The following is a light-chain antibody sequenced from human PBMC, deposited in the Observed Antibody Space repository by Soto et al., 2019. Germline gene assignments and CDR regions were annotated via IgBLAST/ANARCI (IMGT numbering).Light chain of an antibody. CDR1: QTVYNS. Sequence: DFQMTQSPSSLSASVGDRVTISCRASQTVYNSLSWYQQKPGKAPKLLISDTYRLTAGVPLRFSGGGSGTDFTLPIGGLQPEEFATYYLQQSYSGPITFGPGTRL. CDR3: QQSYSGPIT. CDR2: DTY. V-gene: IGKV1-39*01. J-gene: IGKJ5*01.